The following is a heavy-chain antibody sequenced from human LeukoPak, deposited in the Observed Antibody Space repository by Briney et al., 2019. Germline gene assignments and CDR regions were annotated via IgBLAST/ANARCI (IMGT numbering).Heavy chain of an antibody. D-gene: IGHD3-10*01. J-gene: IGHJ4*02. V-gene: IGHV3-30-3*01. Sequence: GGSLRLSCAASGFTFSSYPIHWVRQAPGKGLEWVGVISYDGSNKYYADSVKGRFTISRDNSKNTLYLQVNSLRAEDTAVYYCARDGGGYYASGTHYYFDCWGQGTLVTVSS. CDR1: GFTFSSYP. CDR3: ARDGGGYYASGTHYYFDC. CDR2: ISYDGSNK.